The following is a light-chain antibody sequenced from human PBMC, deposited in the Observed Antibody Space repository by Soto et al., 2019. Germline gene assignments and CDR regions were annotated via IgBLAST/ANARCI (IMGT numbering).Light chain of an antibody. V-gene: IGLV3-21*02. CDR2: DDD. CDR3: QVWDSSSDHHV. Sequence: SYELTQPPSVSVAPGQTARITCGGNDTGRKTVHWYQQKPGQAPVLVVYDDDARPSGIPERFSGSNSGNTATLTISRVEAGDEADYYCQVWDSSSDHHVFGTGTKVTVL. J-gene: IGLJ1*01. CDR1: DTGRKT.